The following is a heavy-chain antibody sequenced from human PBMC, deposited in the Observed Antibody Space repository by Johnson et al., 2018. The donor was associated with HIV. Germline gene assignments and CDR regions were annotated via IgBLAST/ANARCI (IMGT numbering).Heavy chain of an antibody. V-gene: IGHV3-30*03. Sequence: QVQLVESGGGEVQPGRSLRLSCAASGFTFSDFGMHWVRQAPGKGLEWVALLSYDGSNDAYIDSVKGRFTILRDNSKNTLYLQMNSLRAEDTAVYYCARDHLRRSHAFDIWGQGTLVTVSS. CDR1: GFTFSDFG. J-gene: IGHJ3*02. D-gene: IGHD2-15*01. CDR2: LSYDGSND. CDR3: ARDHLRRSHAFDI.